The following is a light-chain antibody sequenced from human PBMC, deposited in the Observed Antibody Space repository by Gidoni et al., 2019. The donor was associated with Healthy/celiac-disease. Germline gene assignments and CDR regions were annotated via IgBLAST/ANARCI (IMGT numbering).Light chain of an antibody. CDR2: LGS. J-gene: IGKJ3*01. Sequence: DDMTAQFAFSLPVTPGEPSSGACRSSHCLLHSNVYNYLDWYLQKPAQAPQLLLYLGSNRASGVPERFSGSGSGTDFTLQISRVEAEDVGVYYCMQALQTPFLTFXRXTKVEIK. V-gene: IGKV2-28*01. CDR3: MQALQTPFLT. CDR1: HCLLHSNVYNY.